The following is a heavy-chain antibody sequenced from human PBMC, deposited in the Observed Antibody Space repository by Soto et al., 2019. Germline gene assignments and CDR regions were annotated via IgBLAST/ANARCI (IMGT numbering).Heavy chain of an antibody. CDR2: LKQDGREK. CDR3: PGLSGWLFDEGGRVPMVDV. V-gene: IGHV3-7*03. J-gene: IGHJ6*01. D-gene: IGHD6-19*01. Sequence: PGWSQRLSCEASAFTVTRYYMTCVPQAPGKGLVWVANLKQDGREKFYVDSVKGRFPISRENATKSLYLQMNTLRTEDTPVSYCPGLSGWLFDEGGRVPMVDV. CDR1: AFTVTRYY.